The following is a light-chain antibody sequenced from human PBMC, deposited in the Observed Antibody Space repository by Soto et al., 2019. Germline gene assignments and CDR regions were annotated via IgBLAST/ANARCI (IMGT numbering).Light chain of an antibody. Sequence: QSALTQPASVSGSPGQSISISCTGTSSDVGRYNYVSWYQQHPGKAPKLIIYEVNNRPSEISKRFSGSKSANTASLTISGLQAEDEADYYCTSFTSSATYVFGTGTKVTVL. V-gene: IGLV2-14*01. CDR3: TSFTSSATYV. CDR1: SSDVGRYNY. CDR2: EVN. J-gene: IGLJ1*01.